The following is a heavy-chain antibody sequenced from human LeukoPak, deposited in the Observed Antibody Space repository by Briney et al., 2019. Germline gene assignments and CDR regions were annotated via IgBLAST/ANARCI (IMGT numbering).Heavy chain of an antibody. V-gene: IGHV3-33*01. D-gene: IGHD5-24*01. CDR1: GFTFSSHG. J-gene: IGHJ4*02. CDR2: IWYDGSHR. CDR3: VRDNAAADGALDY. Sequence: AGRSLRLSCVASGFTFSSHGMHWVRQAPGKGLERVAVIWYDGSHRYYPDSVKGRFTISRDNSKNTLFLQMDSLRVGDTAVYYCVRDNAAADGALDYWGQGSLVTVSS.